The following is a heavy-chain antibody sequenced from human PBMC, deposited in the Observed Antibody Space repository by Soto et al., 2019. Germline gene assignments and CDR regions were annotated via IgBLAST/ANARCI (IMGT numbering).Heavy chain of an antibody. V-gene: IGHV4-30-2*01. CDR2: ISHTGST. CDR1: GGSISSGNSYS. Sequence: SETLSLTCAVSGGSISSGNSYSWSWIRQPPGKGLEWIGSISHTGSTSYNPSLKGRVTMSVDKSKNQFSLKLSSVAAADMAVYYCARAVAPYLGTWFDPWGQGTLVTVSS. CDR3: ARAVAPYLGTWFDP. J-gene: IGHJ5*02. D-gene: IGHD3-16*01.